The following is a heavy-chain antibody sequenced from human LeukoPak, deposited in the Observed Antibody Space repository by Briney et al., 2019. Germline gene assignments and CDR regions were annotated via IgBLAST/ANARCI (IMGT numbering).Heavy chain of an antibody. V-gene: IGHV3-23*01. Sequence: GGSLRLSCAASGFTFSSHAMSWVRQAPGKGLEWVSAISDGGGTTFYADSVKGRFAISRDNSKNTLFLQMNSLRAEDTALYYCAKRPSSSTTGSASAFDIWGQGTMATVSS. CDR2: ISDGGGTT. CDR3: AKRPSSSTTGSASAFDI. CDR1: GFTFSSHA. D-gene: IGHD2-2*01. J-gene: IGHJ3*02.